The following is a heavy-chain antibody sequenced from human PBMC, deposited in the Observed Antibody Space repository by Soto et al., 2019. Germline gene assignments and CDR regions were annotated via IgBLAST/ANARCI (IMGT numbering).Heavy chain of an antibody. V-gene: IGHV3-23*01. CDR1: GFTFSSYA. D-gene: IGHD1-26*01. CDR3: AKGPNKIVGATGTDY. Sequence: EVQLLESGGGLVQPGGSLRLSCAASGFTFSSYAMSWVRQAPGKGLEWVSAISGSGGSTYHADSVKGRFTISRDNSKNTLYLQMNSLRAEDTAVYYCAKGPNKIVGATGTDYWGQGTLVTVSS. CDR2: ISGSGGST. J-gene: IGHJ4*02.